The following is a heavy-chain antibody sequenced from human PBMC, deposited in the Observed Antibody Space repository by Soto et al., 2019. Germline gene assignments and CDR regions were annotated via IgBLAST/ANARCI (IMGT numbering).Heavy chain of an antibody. Sequence: GGSLRLSCAASGFTFSSYDMHWVRQATGKGLEWVSAIGTAGDTYYPGSVKGRFTISRENAKNSLYLQMNSLRAGDTAVYYCARAYYDFEGAFYYYYMDVWGKGTTVTVSS. CDR1: GFTFSSYD. V-gene: IGHV3-13*01. J-gene: IGHJ6*03. CDR3: ARAYYDFEGAFYYYYMDV. CDR2: IGTAGDT. D-gene: IGHD3-3*01.